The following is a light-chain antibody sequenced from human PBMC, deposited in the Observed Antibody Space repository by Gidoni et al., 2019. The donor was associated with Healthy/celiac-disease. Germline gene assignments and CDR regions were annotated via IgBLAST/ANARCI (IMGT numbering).Light chain of an antibody. V-gene: IGKV1-9*01. J-gene: IGKJ4*01. CDR2: AAS. CDR3: QQLSSYLL. Sequence: DIQLTLSPSFLSASVGDRVTITCRASQGISSYLAWYQQKPGKAPKLLIYAASTLQSGVPSRFSGSGSGTEFTLTISRLQSEDFATYYCQQLSSYLLFGGGTKVEIK. CDR1: QGISSY.